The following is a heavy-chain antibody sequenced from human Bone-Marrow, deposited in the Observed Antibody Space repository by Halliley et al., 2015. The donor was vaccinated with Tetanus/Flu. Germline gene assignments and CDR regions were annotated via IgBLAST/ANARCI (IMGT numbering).Heavy chain of an antibody. CDR2: ISGDGGST. CDR3: AKDGKWELFARLEMDV. Sequence: SLISGDGGSTYYTASVVGRFPISRDNSRHSLYLEMNSLRTEDTGLYYCAKDGKWELFARLEMDVWGQGTTVTVSS. D-gene: IGHD1-26*01. V-gene: IGHV3-43*02. J-gene: IGHJ6*02.